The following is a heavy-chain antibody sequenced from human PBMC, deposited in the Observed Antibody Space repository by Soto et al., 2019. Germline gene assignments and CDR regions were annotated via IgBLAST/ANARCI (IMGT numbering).Heavy chain of an antibody. Sequence: EVQLVESGGGLVKPGGSLRLSCAASGFTFSNAWMNWVRQAPGRGLEWVGRIKSKTDGGTTDYAAPVKGRFTISRDDSKNTLYLQMNSLKTADTAVYYCTTEGLDWLFFDYWGQGTLFTVSS. J-gene: IGHJ4*02. D-gene: IGHD3-3*01. CDR1: GFTFSNAW. CDR2: IKSKTDGGTT. CDR3: TTEGLDWLFFDY. V-gene: IGHV3-15*07.